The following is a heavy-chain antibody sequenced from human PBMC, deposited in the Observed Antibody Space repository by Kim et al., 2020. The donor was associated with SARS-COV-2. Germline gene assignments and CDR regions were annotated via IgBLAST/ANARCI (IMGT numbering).Heavy chain of an antibody. CDR3: AREGVGLSGFDI. CDR1: GFTFTAHH. Sequence: ASVKVSCKTAGFTFTAHHMHWVRQATGQGLEWMGVIHPSDSVTTYAQRFQGRLTMTSDTSTTTFYMDLSSLGHEDTAVYYCAREGVGLSGFDIWGQGTMVSVSS. D-gene: IGHD1-26*01. J-gene: IGHJ3*02. V-gene: IGHV1-46*01. CDR2: IHPSDSVT.